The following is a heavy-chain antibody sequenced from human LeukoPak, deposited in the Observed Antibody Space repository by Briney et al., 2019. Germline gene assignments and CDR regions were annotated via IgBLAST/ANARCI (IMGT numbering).Heavy chain of an antibody. J-gene: IGHJ4*02. V-gene: IGHV4-39*01. CDR3: ASGLVISGGY. Sequence: PSETLSLTCTVSGGSISTTGYYWGWIRQPPGKGLEWIGSFSYSGSTHHNPSLKSRVTISGDTSKNQFSLILRSVTAADTAVYLCASGLVISGGYWGQGTLVIVSS. CDR1: GGSISTTGYY. D-gene: IGHD3-3*01. CDR2: FSYSGST.